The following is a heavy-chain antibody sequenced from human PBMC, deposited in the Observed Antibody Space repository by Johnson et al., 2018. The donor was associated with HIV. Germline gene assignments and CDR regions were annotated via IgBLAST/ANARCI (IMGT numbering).Heavy chain of an antibody. CDR1: GFTFSSYA. V-gene: IGHV3-30*04. CDR2: ISYDGSNK. D-gene: IGHD6-13*01. Sequence: QVQLVESGGGVVQPGRSLRLSCAASGFTFSSYAMHWVRQAPGKGLEWVAVISYDGSNKYYADSVKGRFTITRDNSKNTLYLQMNSLRAEDTAVYYCARDGAQQLARYAFDIWGQGTMVTVSS. CDR3: ARDGAQQLARYAFDI. J-gene: IGHJ3*02.